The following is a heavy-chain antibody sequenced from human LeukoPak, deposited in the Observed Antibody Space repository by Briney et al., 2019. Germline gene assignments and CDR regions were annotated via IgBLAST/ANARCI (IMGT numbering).Heavy chain of an antibody. V-gene: IGHV4-59*08. CDR2: IYYSGST. J-gene: IGHJ4*02. CDR1: GGSMSPYH. Sequence: SETLSLTCTVSGGSMSPYHWGWIRQPPGKGLEWTGYIYYSGSTNYNPSLNSRVTISVDTSKNQFSLKLSSVTAADTAVYYCASWGAYYYDSSGYPREIDYWGQGTLVTVSS. D-gene: IGHD3-22*01. CDR3: ASWGAYYYDSSGYPREIDY.